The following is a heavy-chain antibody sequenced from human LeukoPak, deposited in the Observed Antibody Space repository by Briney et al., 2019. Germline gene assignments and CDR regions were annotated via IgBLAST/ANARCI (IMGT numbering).Heavy chain of an antibody. J-gene: IGHJ4*02. V-gene: IGHV1-2*02. CDR2: INPNSGGT. CDR1: RYTLTGNY. CDR3: ATDVAIVGVNEYYFDY. Sequence: ASVKVSCKHPRYTLTGNYTYSVRQAPGQGLEWMGWINPNSGGTNYAQKFQGRVTMTRDTSISTAYMELSRLRSDDTAVYYCATDVAIVGVNEYYFDYWGQGTLVTVSS. D-gene: IGHD1-26*01.